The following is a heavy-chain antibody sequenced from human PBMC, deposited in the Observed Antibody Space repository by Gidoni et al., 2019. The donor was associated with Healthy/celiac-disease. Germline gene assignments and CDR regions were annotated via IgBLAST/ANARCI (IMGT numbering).Heavy chain of an antibody. J-gene: IGHJ4*02. V-gene: IGHV3-64*01. CDR3: ARVKGSLWSLDY. D-gene: IGHD3-10*01. Sequence: EVQLVESGGGLVQPGGSLRLSCAASGFTFSSYAMHWVRQAPGKGLEYVSAISSNGGSTYYANSVKGRFTISRDNSKNTLYLQMGSLRAEDMAVYYCARVKGSLWSLDYWGQGTLVTVSS. CDR1: GFTFSSYA. CDR2: ISSNGGST.